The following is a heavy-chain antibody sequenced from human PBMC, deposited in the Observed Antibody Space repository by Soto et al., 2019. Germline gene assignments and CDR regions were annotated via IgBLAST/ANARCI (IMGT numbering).Heavy chain of an antibody. Sequence: QVQLVESGGGVVQPGRSLRLSCAASGFTFSSYGMHWVRQAPGKGLEWVAVISYDGSNKYYADSVKGRFTISRDNSKNTLYLQMSSLRAEDTAVYYCATYSSSWYSGYYYYGMDVCGQGTTVTVSS. CDR1: GFTFSSYG. CDR3: ATYSSSWYSGYYYYGMDV. J-gene: IGHJ6*02. D-gene: IGHD6-13*01. CDR2: ISYDGSNK. V-gene: IGHV3-30*03.